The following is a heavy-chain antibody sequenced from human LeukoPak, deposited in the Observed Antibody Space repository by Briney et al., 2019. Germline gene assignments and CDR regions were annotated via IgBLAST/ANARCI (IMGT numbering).Heavy chain of an antibody. CDR3: ARYYCGADCYYFDY. Sequence: SETLSLTCTVSGGSISGHFWSWIRQPPGKGLEWIGHIYYSGSTNYNPSLKSRVTISVDTSKNQFSLKLTSVTAADTAVYYCARYYCGADCYYFDYWGQGTRVTVSS. V-gene: IGHV4-59*08. J-gene: IGHJ4*02. D-gene: IGHD2-21*02. CDR1: GGSISGHF. CDR2: IYYSGST.